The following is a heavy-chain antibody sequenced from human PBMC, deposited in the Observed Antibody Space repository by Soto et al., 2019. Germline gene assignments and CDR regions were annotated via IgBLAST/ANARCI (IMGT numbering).Heavy chain of an antibody. V-gene: IGHV4-39*01. CDR1: GGSISSSSYY. J-gene: IGHJ4*02. D-gene: IGHD3-16*01. CDR3: ARSRGSLGFDY. Sequence: SETLSLTCTVSGGSISSSSYYWGWIRQPPGKGLEWIGSIYYSGSTYYNPSLKSRVTISVDTSKNQFSLKLSSVTAADTAVYYCARSRGSLGFDYWGQGTLVTVSS. CDR2: IYYSGST.